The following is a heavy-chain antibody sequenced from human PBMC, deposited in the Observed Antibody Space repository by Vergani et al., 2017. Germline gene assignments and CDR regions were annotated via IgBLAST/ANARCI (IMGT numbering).Heavy chain of an antibody. V-gene: IGHV4-31*03. CDR3: ARGIKWRGVKPFDY. CDR1: GGSISSGGYY. Sequence: QVQLQESGPGLVKPSQTLSLTCTVSGGSISSGGYYWSWIRQHPGKGLEWIGYIYYSGSTNYNPSLKSRVTISVDTSKNQFSLKLSSVTAADTAVYYCARGIKWRGVKPFDYWGQGTLVTVSS. J-gene: IGHJ4*02. CDR2: IYYSGST. D-gene: IGHD5-12*01.